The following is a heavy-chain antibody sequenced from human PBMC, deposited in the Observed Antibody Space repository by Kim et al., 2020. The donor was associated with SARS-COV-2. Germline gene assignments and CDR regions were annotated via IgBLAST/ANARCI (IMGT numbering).Heavy chain of an antibody. V-gene: IGHV3-30*04. D-gene: IGHD3-22*01. J-gene: IGHJ3*02. CDR3: AREAIIMIVGVTAFAI. CDR2: ISYDGSNK. Sequence: GGSLRLSCAASGFTFSSYAMHWVRQAPGKGLEWVAVISYDGSNKYYADSVKGRFTISRDNSKNTLYLQMNSLRAEDTAVYYCAREAIIMIVGVTAFAIWG. CDR1: GFTFSSYA.